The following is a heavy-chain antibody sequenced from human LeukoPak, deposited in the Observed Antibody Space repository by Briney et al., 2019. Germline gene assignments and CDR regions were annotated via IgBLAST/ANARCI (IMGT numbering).Heavy chain of an antibody. CDR1: GFTFSSYE. CDR3: ARDQVVRGVIRGRAFDY. CDR2: ISSSGSTI. V-gene: IGHV3-48*03. Sequence: GGSLRLSCAASGFTFSSYEMNWVRQAPGKGLEWVSYISSSGSTIYYADSVKGRFTISRDNAKNSLYLQMNSLRAEDTAVYYCARDQVVRGVIRGRAFDYWGQGTLVTVSS. J-gene: IGHJ4*02. D-gene: IGHD3-10*01.